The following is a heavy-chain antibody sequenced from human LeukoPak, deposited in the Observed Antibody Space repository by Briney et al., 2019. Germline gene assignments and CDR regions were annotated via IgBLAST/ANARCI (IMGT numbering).Heavy chain of an antibody. CDR2: ISDSGDGT. J-gene: IGHJ6*02. CDR1: GFTFSSYA. CDR3: ARDRGFGDYYYGMDV. V-gene: IGHV3-23*01. Sequence: GGSLRLSCAASGFTFSSYAMTWVRQAPGKGLEWVSTISDSGDGTYYADSVKGRFTISRDNSKNTLYLQMNSLRAEDTAVYYCARDRGFGDYYYGMDVWGQGTTVTVSS. D-gene: IGHD3-3*01.